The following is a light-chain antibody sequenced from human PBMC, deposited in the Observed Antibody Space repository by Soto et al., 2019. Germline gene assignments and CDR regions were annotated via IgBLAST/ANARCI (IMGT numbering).Light chain of an antibody. CDR3: QQYNNWPPDRT. CDR1: QSVGSN. V-gene: IGKV3-15*01. Sequence: EIVMTQSPATLSVSPGERATLSCRASQSVGSNLAWYQQRPGQAPRLLIYGASTRATVVPARFSGSGSGTEFTLTISSLQSEDFGIYFCQQYNNWPPDRTFGQGTKVEIK. J-gene: IGKJ1*01. CDR2: GAS.